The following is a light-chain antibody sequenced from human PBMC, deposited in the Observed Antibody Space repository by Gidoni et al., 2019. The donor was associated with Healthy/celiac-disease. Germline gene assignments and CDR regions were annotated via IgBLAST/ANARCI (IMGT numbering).Light chain of an antibody. J-gene: IGKJ2*01. V-gene: IGKV3-11*01. CDR1: QSVSSY. CDR2: DAS. Sequence: EIVLPHSLATLSLSPGERATLSCRASQSVSSYLAWYQQKPGQAPRLLIYDASNRATGIPARFSGSGSGTDFTLTISSLEPEDFAVYYCQQRSNWPRYTFGQGTKLEIK. CDR3: QQRSNWPRYT.